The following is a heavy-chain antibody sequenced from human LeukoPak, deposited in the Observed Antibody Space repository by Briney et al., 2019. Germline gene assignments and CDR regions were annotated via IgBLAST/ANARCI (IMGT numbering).Heavy chain of an antibody. CDR1: GYSISSGYY. Sequence: SETLSLTCAVSGYSISSGYYWGWIRPPPGKGLEWIGSIYHSGSTYYNPSLKSRVTISVDTSKNQFSLKLSSVTAADTAVYYCARGVIPYNWFDPWGQGTLVTVSS. CDR3: ARGVIPYNWFDP. J-gene: IGHJ5*02. V-gene: IGHV4-38-2*01. D-gene: IGHD3-22*01. CDR2: IYHSGST.